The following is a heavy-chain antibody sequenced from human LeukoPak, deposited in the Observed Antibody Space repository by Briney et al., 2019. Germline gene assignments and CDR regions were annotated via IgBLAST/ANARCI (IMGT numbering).Heavy chain of an antibody. CDR3: ARHRARGSSGYYPYYFDY. D-gene: IGHD3-22*01. J-gene: IGHJ4*02. CDR1: GGSISSSSYY. CDR2: SYYSGST. V-gene: IGHV4-39*01. Sequence: SETLSLSCTVSGGSISSSSYYWGWIRQPPGKGLEWIGSSYYSGSTYYNPSLKSRITISVDTSNNQFSLKLRSVTAADTAVYYCARHRARGSSGYYPYYFDYWGQGTLVTVSS.